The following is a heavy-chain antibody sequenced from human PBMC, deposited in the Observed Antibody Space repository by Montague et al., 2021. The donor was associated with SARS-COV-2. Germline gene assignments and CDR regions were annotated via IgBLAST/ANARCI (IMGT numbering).Heavy chain of an antibody. D-gene: IGHD2-2*01. CDR2: ISHSGST. CDR3: VRVPYRLLFVPRYYGMDV. Sequence: SETLSLTCAVYGGSFSGYYWSWIRQPPGKGLEWIGEISHSGSTSYNPPLKSRVTISVDTSKNQFSLKLSSATAADTAVYYCVRVPYRLLFVPRYYGMDVWSQGTTVTDSS. CDR1: GGSFSGYY. V-gene: IGHV4-34*01. J-gene: IGHJ6*02.